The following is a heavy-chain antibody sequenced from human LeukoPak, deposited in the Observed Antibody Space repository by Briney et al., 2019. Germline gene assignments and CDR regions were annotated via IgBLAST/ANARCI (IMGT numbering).Heavy chain of an antibody. CDR2: ISYDGSNK. J-gene: IGHJ4*02. D-gene: IGHD3-10*01. CDR1: GFTFSSYA. V-gene: IGHV3-30-3*01. Sequence: GRSLRLSCAASGFTFSSYAMHWVRQAPGKGLEWVAVISYDGSNKYYADSVKGRFTISRDNSKNTLYLQMNSLRAEDTAVYYCARDLRLLWFGELLYWGQGTLVTVSS. CDR3: ARDLRLLWFGELLY.